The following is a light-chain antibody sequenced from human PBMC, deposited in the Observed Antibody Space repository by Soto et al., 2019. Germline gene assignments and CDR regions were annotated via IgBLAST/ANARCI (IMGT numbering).Light chain of an antibody. V-gene: IGLV2-14*01. CDR1: SSDVGAYNY. J-gene: IGLJ1*01. Sequence: QSALTQPASVSGSPGQSITISCTGTSSDVGAYNYVSWYQQQSGKAPKLLIHEVSSRPAGASDRFSGSKSGNTASLTISGLQAEDEADYYCSAFATSRAYVFGIGTKVTVL. CDR2: EVS. CDR3: SAFATSRAYV.